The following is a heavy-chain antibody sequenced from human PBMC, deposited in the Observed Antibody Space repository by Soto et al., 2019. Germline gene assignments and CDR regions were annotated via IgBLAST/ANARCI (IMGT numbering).Heavy chain of an antibody. Sequence: SETLSLTCTVSGGSISSGDYYWSWIRQPPGKGLEWIGYIYYSGSTYYNPSLKSRVTISVDTSKNQFSLKLSSVTAADTAVYYCARASQSYISSLYDYYYCMDVWGQGTTVTGS. V-gene: IGHV4-30-4*01. CDR3: ARASQSYISSLYDYYYCMDV. J-gene: IGHJ6*02. D-gene: IGHD6-13*01. CDR1: GGSISSGDYY. CDR2: IYYSGST.